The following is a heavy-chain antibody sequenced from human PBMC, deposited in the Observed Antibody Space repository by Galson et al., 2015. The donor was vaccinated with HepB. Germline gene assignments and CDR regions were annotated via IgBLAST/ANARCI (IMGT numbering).Heavy chain of an antibody. Sequence: SVKVSCKASGYTFTGYYMHWVRQAPGQGLEWMGWINPHSGGTNYAQKFQGRVTMTRDTSISTAYMALSRLRSDDTAVYYCARVGHCSGGSCYSEKGLLYFDLWGRGTLVTVSS. D-gene: IGHD2-15*01. V-gene: IGHV1-2*02. CDR3: ARVGHCSGGSCYSEKGLLYFDL. CDR1: GYTFTGYY. J-gene: IGHJ2*01. CDR2: INPHSGGT.